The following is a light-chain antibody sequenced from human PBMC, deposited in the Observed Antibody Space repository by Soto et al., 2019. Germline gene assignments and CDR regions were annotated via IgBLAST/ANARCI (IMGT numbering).Light chain of an antibody. CDR1: SSNIGSNT. J-gene: IGLJ1*01. Sequence: QPVLTQPPSASGTPGQRVTISCSGSSSNIGSNTVNWYQQLPGTAPKLLIYSDNERPSGVPDRFSGSKSGTSASLAINGLQSGDEADYYCGAWDESLNGYVFGTGTKLTVL. CDR3: GAWDESLNGYV. CDR2: SDN. V-gene: IGLV1-44*01.